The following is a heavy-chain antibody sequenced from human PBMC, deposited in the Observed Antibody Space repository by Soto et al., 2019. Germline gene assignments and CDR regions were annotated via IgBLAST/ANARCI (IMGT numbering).Heavy chain of an antibody. J-gene: IGHJ5*02. CDR3: AREGYDILTGYSGPLNWFDP. Sequence: GGSLRLSCAASGFTFSSYSMNWVRQAPGKGLEWVSSISSSSSYIYYADSVKGRFTISRDNAKNSLYLQMNSLRAEDTAVYYCAREGYDILTGYSGPLNWFDPWGQGTLVTVSS. D-gene: IGHD3-9*01. CDR2: ISSSSSYI. V-gene: IGHV3-21*01. CDR1: GFTFSSYS.